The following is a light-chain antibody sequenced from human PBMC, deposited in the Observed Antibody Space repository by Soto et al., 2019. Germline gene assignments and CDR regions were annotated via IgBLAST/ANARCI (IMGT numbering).Light chain of an antibody. J-gene: IGKJ1*01. Sequence: EIVLTQSPGTRSLSPGERATLSCRASQSVRSNFLAWYQQKPGQAPRLLIYGASNRATGIPDRFSGSGSGTDFTLTITRLEPEDFAMYYCQRYDSLRTFGQGTKVDI. CDR2: GAS. CDR3: QRYDSLRT. V-gene: IGKV3-20*01. CDR1: QSVRSNF.